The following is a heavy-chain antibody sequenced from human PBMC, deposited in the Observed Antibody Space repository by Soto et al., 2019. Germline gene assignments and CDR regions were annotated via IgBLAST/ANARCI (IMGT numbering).Heavy chain of an antibody. CDR3: AGSPLYISNAGGFSF. J-gene: IGHJ1*01. V-gene: IGHV4-31*02. CDR1: GDSISSDGYY. D-gene: IGHD1-1*01. Sequence: SETLSLTCTVSGDSISSDGYYWNWIRQHPGKDLEWVGYISYTGSPYYNPSLKSRVTMSLDASKNHFSLELTSVTAADTAVYYCAGSPLYISNAGGFSFWGLGTLVTVSS. CDR2: ISYTGSP.